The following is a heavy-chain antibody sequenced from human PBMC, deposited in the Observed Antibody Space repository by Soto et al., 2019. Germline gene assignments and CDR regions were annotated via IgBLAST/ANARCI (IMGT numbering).Heavy chain of an antibody. V-gene: IGHV4-4*02. CDR2: IFPTGRT. CDR3: ARVLMFSAAYHPDS. Sequence: QVQLQESGPGLVKPSGTLSLTCAVSGGSISSPNWWIWVRQTPGKGLEWIGEIFPTGRTNYNPSLRSGVSILLGKSKNHFSLNLASGTAADTAVYYCARVLMFSAAYHPDSWGQGTRVTVSS. J-gene: IGHJ4*02. D-gene: IGHD6-25*01. CDR1: GGSISSPNW.